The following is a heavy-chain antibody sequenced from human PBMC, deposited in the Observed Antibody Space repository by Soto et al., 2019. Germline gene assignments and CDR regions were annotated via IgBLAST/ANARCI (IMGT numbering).Heavy chain of an antibody. J-gene: IGHJ6*02. CDR3: ASLLVATIPVGMDV. CDR2: IYYSGST. Sequence: QLQLQESGPGLVKPSETLSLTCTVSGGSISSSSYYWGWIRQPPGKGLEWIGSIYYSGSTYYNPSLTSRSTLSVDTSQNQFSLRLGSVPAAETAVHYCASLLVATIPVGMDVWGQGTPVTVSS. V-gene: IGHV4-39*01. CDR1: GGSISSSSYY. D-gene: IGHD5-12*01.